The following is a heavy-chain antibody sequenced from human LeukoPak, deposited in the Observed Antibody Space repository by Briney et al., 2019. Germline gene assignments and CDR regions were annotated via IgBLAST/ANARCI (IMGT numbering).Heavy chain of an antibody. CDR3: ASRKLGNDY. J-gene: IGHJ4*02. V-gene: IGHV4-4*02. CDR2: IYHTGST. CDR1: GGSISSSNW. D-gene: IGHD7-27*01. Sequence: SGTLSLTCAVSGGSISSSNWWSWVRQPPGKGLEWIGEIYHTGSTSYSPSLKSRVTISADTSQNQYSLKLSSVTAADTAVYYCASRKLGNDYWGQGTLVTVSS.